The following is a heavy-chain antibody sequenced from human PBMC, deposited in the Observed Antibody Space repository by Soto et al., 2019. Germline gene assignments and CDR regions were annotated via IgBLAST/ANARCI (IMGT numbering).Heavy chain of an antibody. V-gene: IGHV4-59*08. D-gene: IGHD6-13*01. Sequence: QVQLQESGPGLVKPSETLSLTCTVSGGSISSYYWSWLRQPPGKGLEWFGYIYYSGSTNYNPSRKSRVTISVDTSKNQFYPKLSSVTAADTAVYYCARRYSSSFDYWGQGTLVTVSS. J-gene: IGHJ4*02. CDR3: ARRYSSSFDY. CDR2: IYYSGST. CDR1: GGSISSYY.